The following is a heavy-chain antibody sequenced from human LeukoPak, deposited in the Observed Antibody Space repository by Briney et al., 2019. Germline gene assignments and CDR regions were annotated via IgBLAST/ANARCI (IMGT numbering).Heavy chain of an antibody. CDR1: GGSVSSGTYY. CDR2: IYYTGST. Sequence: SETLSLTCTVSGGSVSSGTYYWTWIRQSPGKGLEWIGYIYYTGSTEYNPSLKSRVGISVDPFKNQFSLELSAVSAADTAMYYCAGAPNTAYFDFWGQGTQATVSS. V-gene: IGHV4-61*01. CDR3: AGAPNTAYFDF. J-gene: IGHJ4*02.